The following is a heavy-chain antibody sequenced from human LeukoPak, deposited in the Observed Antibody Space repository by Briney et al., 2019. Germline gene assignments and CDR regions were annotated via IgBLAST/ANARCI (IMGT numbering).Heavy chain of an antibody. V-gene: IGHV4-34*01. CDR2: INHSGST. CDR1: GGSFSGYY. J-gene: IGHJ4*02. D-gene: IGHD6-19*01. CDR3: ARGVAGTSFNFDY. Sequence: PSETLSLTCAVYGGSFSGYYWSWIRQPPGKGLEWSGEINHSGSTNYNPSLKSRVTISVDTSKNQFSLKLSSVTAADTAVYYCARGVAGTSFNFDYWGQGTLVTVSS.